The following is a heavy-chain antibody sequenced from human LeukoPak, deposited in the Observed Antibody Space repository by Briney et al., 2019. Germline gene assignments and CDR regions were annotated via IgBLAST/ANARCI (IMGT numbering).Heavy chain of an antibody. J-gene: IGHJ4*02. Sequence: SETLSLTCNVSGGSISSFYWSWIRQPPGKGLEWIGYIFYSGNSNYYPSLKGRVTISVDTSKNLLSLNLSSVTAADTAVYYCARGMTTVTSDYWGQGTLVTVSS. V-gene: IGHV4-59*08. CDR3: ARGMTTVTSDY. CDR1: GGSISSFY. CDR2: IFYSGNS. D-gene: IGHD4-17*01.